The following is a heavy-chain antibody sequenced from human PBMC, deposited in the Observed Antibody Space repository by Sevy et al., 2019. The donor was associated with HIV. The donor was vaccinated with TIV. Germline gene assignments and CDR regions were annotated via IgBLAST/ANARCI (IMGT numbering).Heavy chain of an antibody. CDR3: ARNVAIFGVQNGLDV. V-gene: IGHV1-2*02. D-gene: IGHD3-3*01. CDR1: GYMFTDFY. Sequence: ASVKVSCKSTGYMFTDFYINWVRLAPGQGLEWVAWINPDNGDTDYGQKFQGRVTMTRDTSLSSAYMELSSLRSDDTAIPFCARNVAIFGVQNGLDVWGQGTSVTVSS. J-gene: IGHJ6*02. CDR2: INPDNGDT.